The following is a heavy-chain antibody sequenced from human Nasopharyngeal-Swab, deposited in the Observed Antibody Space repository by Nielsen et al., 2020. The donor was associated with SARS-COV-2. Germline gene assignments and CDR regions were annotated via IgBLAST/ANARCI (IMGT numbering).Heavy chain of an antibody. CDR3: ARAPCSSSSCYLGDAFDI. CDR2: IYSGEST. CDR1: GFTVSSNY. J-gene: IGHJ3*02. Sequence: GESLKISCAASGFTVSSNYMSWVRQAPGKGLEWVSIIYSGESTYYADSVKGRFTISRDSSKNTVYLRMNSLRAEDTAVYYCARAPCSSSSCYLGDAFDIWGQGATVTVSS. D-gene: IGHD2-2*01. V-gene: IGHV3-53*01.